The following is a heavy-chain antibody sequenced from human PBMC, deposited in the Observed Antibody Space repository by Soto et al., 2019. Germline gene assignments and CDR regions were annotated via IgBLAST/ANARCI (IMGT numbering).Heavy chain of an antibody. CDR2: VSPSGTT. Sequence: QVQLQESGPGLVKPSQTLSLTCTVSGDSISVGYYWSWIRQHPGKGLEWIGYVSPSGTTYYNPSLKSRVSISTDTSKNQFSLEVSSVTAAATAVYYCARDRGSYGMDVWGQGTTVTVSS. J-gene: IGHJ6*02. CDR3: ARDRGSYGMDV. CDR1: GDSISVGYY. V-gene: IGHV4-31*03.